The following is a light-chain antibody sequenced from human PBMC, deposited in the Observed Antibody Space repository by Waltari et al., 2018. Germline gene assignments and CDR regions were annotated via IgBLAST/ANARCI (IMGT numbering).Light chain of an antibody. CDR2: AVT. J-gene: IGLJ1*01. CDR1: SNDVGYYSL. CDR3: CTYAGSSTYA. Sequence: QSALTQPASVSGSPGQSTTIPCTGTSNDVGYYSLVSWYQQHPGKAPKLIIYAVTKRPSGVSDRFSGSKSGNTAFLTISGLQAEDEADYHCCTYAGSSTYAFGTGTTVSVL. V-gene: IGLV2-23*02.